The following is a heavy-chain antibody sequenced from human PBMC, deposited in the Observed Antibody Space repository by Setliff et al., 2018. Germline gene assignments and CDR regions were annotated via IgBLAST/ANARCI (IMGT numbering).Heavy chain of an antibody. CDR1: GYSFSTYD. J-gene: IGHJ5*02. Sequence: ASVKVSCKASGYSFSTYDINWVRQAAGQGLEWMGWMNPNTGYTGYARNFQGRVTMTRNTSISTACMELSGLRSDDTAVYYCARGSRSQNWGGRYSWFDPWGHGTLVTVSS. CDR3: ARGSRSQNWGGRYSWFDP. D-gene: IGHD7-27*01. V-gene: IGHV1-8*02. CDR2: MNPNTGYT.